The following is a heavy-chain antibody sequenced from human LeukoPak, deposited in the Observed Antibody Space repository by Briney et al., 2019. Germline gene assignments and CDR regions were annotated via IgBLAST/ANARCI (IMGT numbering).Heavy chain of an antibody. CDR2: INHSGST. Sequence: NPSETLSLTCAVYGGSFSGYYWSWIRQPPGKGLEWIGEINHSGSTNYNPSLKSRVTISVDTSKNQFSLKLSSVTAGDTAVYYCASLSFWSGYHDAFDIWGQGTMVTVSS. V-gene: IGHV4-34*01. CDR3: ASLSFWSGYHDAFDI. J-gene: IGHJ3*02. CDR1: GGSFSGYY. D-gene: IGHD3-3*01.